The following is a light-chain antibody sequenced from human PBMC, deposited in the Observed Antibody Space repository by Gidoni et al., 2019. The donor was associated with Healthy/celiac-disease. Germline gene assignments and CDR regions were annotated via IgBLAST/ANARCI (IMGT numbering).Light chain of an antibody. J-gene: IGKJ1*01. CDR2: AAS. Sequence: DIQMTQSPSSLSASVGDRVTITCRSSQSISSYLNWYQQKPGKDPKLLIYAASSLQSGVPSRFSGSVSGTDFTLTISSLQPEAFATYYCQQSYSTPRTFGQGTKVEIK. CDR3: QQSYSTPRT. CDR1: QSISSY. V-gene: IGKV1-39*01.